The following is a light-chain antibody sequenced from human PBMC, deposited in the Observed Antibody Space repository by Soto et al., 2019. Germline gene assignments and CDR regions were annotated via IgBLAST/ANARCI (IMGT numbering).Light chain of an antibody. CDR3: QQYKNWPPLT. Sequence: EIVMTQSQATLSVSPGETATLSCRASQSVSSSLAWYQQKPGQAPSLLIYGASTRATDIPPRFSGSGSGTEFTLPITSLQSEDFAVYYCQQYKNWPPLTFGGGTKVEIK. J-gene: IGKJ4*01. CDR1: QSVSSS. V-gene: IGKV3-15*01. CDR2: GAS.